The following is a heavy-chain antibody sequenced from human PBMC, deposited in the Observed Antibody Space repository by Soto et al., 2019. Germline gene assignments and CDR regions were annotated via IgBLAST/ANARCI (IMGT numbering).Heavy chain of an antibody. CDR1: GFTFSSYS. D-gene: IGHD6-13*01. Sequence: EVQLVESGGGLVKPGGSLRLSCAASGFTFSSYSMNWVHQAPGKGLEWVSSISSSSSYIYYADSVKGRFTISRDNAKNSLYLQMNSLRAEDTAVYYCARAPVAASYYYYGMDVWGQGTTVTVSS. J-gene: IGHJ6*02. CDR3: ARAPVAASYYYYGMDV. V-gene: IGHV3-21*01. CDR2: ISSSSSYI.